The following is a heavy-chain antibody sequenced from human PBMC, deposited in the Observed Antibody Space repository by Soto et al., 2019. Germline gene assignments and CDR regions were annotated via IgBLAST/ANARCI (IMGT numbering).Heavy chain of an antibody. CDR1: GYTFTSYA. CDR2: INAGNGNT. CDR3: ARDRTAPLGGWSSSWYEVNWFDP. J-gene: IGHJ5*02. V-gene: IGHV1-3*01. D-gene: IGHD6-13*01. Sequence: GASVKVSSKASGYTFTSYAMHWVRQAPGQRLERMGWINAGNGNTKYSQKFQGRVTITRDTSASTAYMELSSLRSEDTAVYYCARDRTAPLGGWSSSWYEVNWFDPWGQGTLVTVSS.